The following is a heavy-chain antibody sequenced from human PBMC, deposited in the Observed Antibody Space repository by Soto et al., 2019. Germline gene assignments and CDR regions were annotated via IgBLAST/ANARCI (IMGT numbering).Heavy chain of an antibody. CDR3: ARDGTLYDSSAYYYLY. J-gene: IGHJ4*02. CDR1: GGTFSRYT. CDR2: ITPMFGTP. V-gene: IGHV1-69*13. D-gene: IGHD3-22*01. Sequence: SVKVSCKASGGTFSRYTITWVRQAPGQGLGWMGGITPMFGTPNYAQKFQGRVTITADESTSTAYMELSSLRSEDTAMYYCARDGTLYDSSAYYYLYWGQGTLVTVSS.